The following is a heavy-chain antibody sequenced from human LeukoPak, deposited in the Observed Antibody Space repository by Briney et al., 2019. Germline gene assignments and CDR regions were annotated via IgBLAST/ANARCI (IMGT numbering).Heavy chain of an antibody. D-gene: IGHD5-18*01. CDR1: GFTFRGYA. J-gene: IGHJ4*02. Sequence: GGSLRLSCVASGFTFRGYAMSWGRPGPGEGGGWVSALSGGGGSTYYAESVKGGFTISRDNSKNTLYLQINRLRDPETRAYLSAKDSSDTLTRFYDWGQETLVTVAS. CDR3: AKDSSDTLTRFYD. CDR2: LSGGGGST. V-gene: IGHV3-23*01.